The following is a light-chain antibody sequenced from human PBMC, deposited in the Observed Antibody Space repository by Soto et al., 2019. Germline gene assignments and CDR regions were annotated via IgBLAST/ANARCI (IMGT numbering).Light chain of an antibody. CDR1: QSIGSN. J-gene: IGKJ5*01. CDR2: AAS. Sequence: EIVMTQSTATLSVSPGERATLSCRTSQSIGSNLGWYQQKPGQAPRLLIYAASTRATGIPARFSGSGSGTEFTLTISSLQSEDSAVYYCQQYNNWSLITFGQGTRLEIK. V-gene: IGKV3-15*01. CDR3: QQYNNWSLIT.